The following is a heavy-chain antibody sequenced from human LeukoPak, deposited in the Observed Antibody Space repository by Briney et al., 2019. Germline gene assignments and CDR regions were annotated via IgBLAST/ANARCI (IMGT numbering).Heavy chain of an antibody. J-gene: IGHJ4*02. CDR1: GFPLSSNY. CDR2: ILSGGST. CDR3: ARDVSGSSSWSDFDY. Sequence: PGGSLRLSCAASGFPLSSNYMSWVRQAPGKGVEWVSVILSGGSTFYADSVRGRFTISRDNSKNTLYLQMNSLRADDTAVYYCARDVSGSSSWSDFDYWGQGPLVTVSS. D-gene: IGHD6-13*01. V-gene: IGHV3-66*01.